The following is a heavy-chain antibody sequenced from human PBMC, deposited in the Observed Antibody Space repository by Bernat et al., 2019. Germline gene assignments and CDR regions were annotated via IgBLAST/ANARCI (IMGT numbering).Heavy chain of an antibody. CDR3: AKAPSYDSSGFFDY. CDR1: GFTFSSYG. J-gene: IGHJ4*02. D-gene: IGHD3-22*01. V-gene: IGHV3-30*02. CDR2: IRYDGSNK. Sequence: QVQLVESGGGVVQPGGSLRLSCAASGFTFSSYGMHWVRQAPGKGLEWVAFIRYDGSNKYYADSVKGRFTISRDNSKNTLYLPMNSLRAEDTAVYYCAKAPSYDSSGFFDYWGQGTLVTVSS.